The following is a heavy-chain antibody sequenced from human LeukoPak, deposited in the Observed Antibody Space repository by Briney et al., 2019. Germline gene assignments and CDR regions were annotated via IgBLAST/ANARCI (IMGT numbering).Heavy chain of an antibody. CDR1: GFTFSSYG. CDR2: ISYDGSNK. D-gene: IGHD2-2*01. Sequence: GGSLRLSCAASGFTFSSYGMHWVRQAPGKGLEWVAVISYDGSNKYYADSVKGRFTISRDNSKNTLYLQMNSLSAEDTAVYYCAKDPLRYCSSTSCHSFDYWGQGTLVTVPS. J-gene: IGHJ4*02. CDR3: AKDPLRYCSSTSCHSFDY. V-gene: IGHV3-30*18.